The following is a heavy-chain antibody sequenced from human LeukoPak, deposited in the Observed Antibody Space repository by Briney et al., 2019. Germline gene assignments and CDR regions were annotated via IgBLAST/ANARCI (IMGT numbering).Heavy chain of an antibody. V-gene: IGHV4-39*01. CDR3: ARGGGRIAAAGTFYY. D-gene: IGHD6-13*01. CDR1: GGSISSSSYY. Sequence: SEALSLTCTVSGGSISSSSYYWGWIRQPPGKGLEWIGSIYYSGSTYYHPSLKSRVTISVDTSKNQFSLKLSSVTAADTAVYYCARGGGRIAAAGTFYYWGQGTLVTVSS. CDR2: IYYSGST. J-gene: IGHJ4*02.